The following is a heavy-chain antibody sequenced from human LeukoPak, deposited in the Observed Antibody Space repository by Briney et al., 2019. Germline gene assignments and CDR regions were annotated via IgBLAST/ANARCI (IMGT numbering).Heavy chain of an antibody. CDR3: AKERYCSGDNCYPDDN. D-gene: IGHD2-15*01. V-gene: IGHV3-30*02. CDR1: GFIFTDYG. J-gene: IGHJ4*02. CDR2: IRYDEKN. Sequence: GGSLRLSCAASGFIFTDYGMHWVRQAPGKGLDWVAFIRYDEKNYYADSVKGRFTISRDNSKNTLYLQMSSLRVEDTAIYYCAKERYCSGDNCYPDDNWGQGTLVTVSS.